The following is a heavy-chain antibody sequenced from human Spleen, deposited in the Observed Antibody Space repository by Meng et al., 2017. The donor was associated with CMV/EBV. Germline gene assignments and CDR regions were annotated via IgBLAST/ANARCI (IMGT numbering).Heavy chain of an antibody. CDR3: AARGDYFDF. J-gene: IGHJ4*02. V-gene: IGHV3-15*01. Sequence: GGSLRLSCAASGFTFSSAWMTWVRLAPGKGLEWVGRVKAKTDGGTTDYAAPVKGRFAISRDDSIKTLYLQMNSLTNEDTAVYYCAARGDYFDFRGQGTLVTVSS. CDR2: VKAKTDGGTT. CDR1: GFTFSSAW. D-gene: IGHD4-17*01.